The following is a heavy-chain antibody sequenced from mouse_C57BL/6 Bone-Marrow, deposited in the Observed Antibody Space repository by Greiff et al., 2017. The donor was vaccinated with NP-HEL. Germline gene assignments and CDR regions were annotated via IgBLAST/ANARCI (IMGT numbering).Heavy chain of an antibody. V-gene: IGHV7-3*01. CDR2: IRNKANGYTT. J-gene: IGHJ4*01. Sequence: EVKLVESGGGLVQPGGSLSLSCAASGFTFTDYYMSWVRQPPGKALAWLGFIRNKANGYTTEYSASVKGRFTISRDNSQSILYLLMNALRAEDSATYYGARYSNYVSMDYWGQGTSVTVSS. D-gene: IGHD2-1*01. CDR1: GFTFTDYY. CDR3: ARYSNYVSMDY.